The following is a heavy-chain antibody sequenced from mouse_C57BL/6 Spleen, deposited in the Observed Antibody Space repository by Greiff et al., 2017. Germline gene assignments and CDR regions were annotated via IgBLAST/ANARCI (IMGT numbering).Heavy chain of an antibody. CDR1: GYAFSSYW. J-gene: IGHJ2*01. CDR3: ARLNRNSYYFDY. Sequence: QVQLKQSGAELVKPGASVKISCKASGYAFSSYWMNWVKQRPGKGLEWIGQIYPGDGDTNYNGKFKGKATLTADKSSSTAYMQLSSLTSEDSAVYFCARLNRNSYYFDYWGQGTTLTVSS. D-gene: IGHD2-1*01. V-gene: IGHV1-80*01. CDR2: IYPGDGDT.